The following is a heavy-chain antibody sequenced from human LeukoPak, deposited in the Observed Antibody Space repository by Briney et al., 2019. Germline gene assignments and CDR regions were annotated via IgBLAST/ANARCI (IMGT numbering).Heavy chain of an antibody. CDR1: GVSISSGDYY. Sequence: SQTLSLTCTVSGVSISSGDYYWSWVRQPPGKGLEWIGYIYYSGTTYYNPSLKSRVTMSIDTSENQFSLNLSSVTAADTAVYYCARDPLRGVLNYWGQGTLVTVSS. CDR3: ARDPLRGVLNY. V-gene: IGHV4-30-4*01. CDR2: IYYSGTT. J-gene: IGHJ4*02. D-gene: IGHD3-10*01.